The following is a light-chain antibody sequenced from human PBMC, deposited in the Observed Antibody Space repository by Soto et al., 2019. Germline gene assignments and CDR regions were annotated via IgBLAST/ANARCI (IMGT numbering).Light chain of an antibody. J-gene: IGLJ1*01. CDR2: DVS. Sequence: QSALTQPRSVSGSPGQSVTISCTGTSSDVGGYNYVSWYQQHPGKAPKLMIYDVSKRPSVVPDRFSGSTSGNTASLTISGLQAEDEADYYCCSYAGSYTWVFGTGTKVTVL. V-gene: IGLV2-11*01. CDR3: CSYAGSYTWV. CDR1: SSDVGGYNY.